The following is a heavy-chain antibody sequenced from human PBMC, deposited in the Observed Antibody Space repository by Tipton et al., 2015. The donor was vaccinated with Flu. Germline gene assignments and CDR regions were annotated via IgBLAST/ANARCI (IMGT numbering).Heavy chain of an antibody. CDR3: ARALQNYFDY. CDR1: GGSISSGGHY. Sequence: LRLSCTVSGGSISSGGHYWSWIRQHPGKGLEWIGYIYYSGSTYYNPSLKSRVTISIDTSKNQFSLKLSSVTAADTAVYYCARALQNYFDYWGQGTLVTVSS. V-gene: IGHV4-31*03. J-gene: IGHJ4*02. CDR2: IYYSGST.